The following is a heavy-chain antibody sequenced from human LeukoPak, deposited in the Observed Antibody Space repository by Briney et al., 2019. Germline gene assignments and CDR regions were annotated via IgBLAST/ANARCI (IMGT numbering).Heavy chain of an antibody. V-gene: IGHV4-59*12. CDR2: IYYTGST. J-gene: IGHJ6*03. Sequence: SETLSLTCAVSGDSISSDYWSWVRQPPGKGLESIGYIYYTGSTNYNPSLKSRVTISVDTSKNQFSLELSSVTAADTAVYYCARSLDYYYYYMDVWGKGTTVTVSS. CDR1: GDSISSDY. CDR3: ARSLDYYYYYMDV.